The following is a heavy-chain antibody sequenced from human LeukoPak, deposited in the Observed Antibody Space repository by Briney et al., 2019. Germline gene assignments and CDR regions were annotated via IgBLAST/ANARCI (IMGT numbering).Heavy chain of an antibody. Sequence: SETLSLTCAAYGGSFSGYYWSWIRQPPGKGLEWIGYIYYSGSTNYNPSLKSRVTISVDTSKNQFSLKLSSVTAADTAVYYCARASWVYYAIDYWGQGTLVTVSS. CDR2: IYYSGST. CDR1: GGSFSGYY. J-gene: IGHJ4*02. V-gene: IGHV4-59*01. CDR3: ARASWVYYAIDY. D-gene: IGHD2-8*01.